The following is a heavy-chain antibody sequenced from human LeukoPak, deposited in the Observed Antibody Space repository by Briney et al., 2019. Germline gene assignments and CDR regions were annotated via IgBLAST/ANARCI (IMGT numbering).Heavy chain of an antibody. Sequence: QPGRSLRLSCAASGFTFSSYAMHWVRQAPGKGLEWVALISYDGSNKYYADSVKGRFTISRDNSKNTLYLQMNSLRAEDTAVYYCARVSGKDYPRIWATLDGSGPLAAAGTGAFDIWGQGTMVTVSS. CDR3: ARVSGKDYPRIWATLDGSGPLAAAGTGAFDI. J-gene: IGHJ3*02. D-gene: IGHD6-13*01. V-gene: IGHV3-30-3*01. CDR1: GFTFSSYA. CDR2: ISYDGSNK.